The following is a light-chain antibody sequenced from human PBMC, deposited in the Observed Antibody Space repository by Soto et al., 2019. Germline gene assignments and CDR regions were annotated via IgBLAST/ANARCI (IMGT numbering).Light chain of an antibody. CDR1: SSDVGFYNY. CDR2: EVT. Sequence: QSALTQPASVSGSPGQSIAISCTGSSSDVGFYNYVSWYQQHPGKVPKLIIYEVTNRPSGVSNCFSGSKSGNTASLTISGLQAEDEADYYCCSYTTSSTRVFGSGTKVTVL. V-gene: IGLV2-14*01. CDR3: CSYTTSSTRV. J-gene: IGLJ1*01.